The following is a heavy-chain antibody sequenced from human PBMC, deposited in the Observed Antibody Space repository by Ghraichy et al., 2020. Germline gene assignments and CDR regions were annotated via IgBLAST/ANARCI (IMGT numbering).Heavy chain of an antibody. CDR1: GGSISSSSYY. J-gene: IGHJ4*02. V-gene: IGHV4-39*02. CDR2: IYYSGRT. CDR3: ARLDFDFWRGDFDS. D-gene: IGHD3-3*01. Sequence: SQTLSLTCTVSGGSISSSSYYWGWIRQPPGKGLEWIGSIYYSGRTYYNPSLKSRVTISVDTSKNHFSLKLSSVTAADTAAYYCARLDFDFWRGDFDSWGQGTLVTVSS.